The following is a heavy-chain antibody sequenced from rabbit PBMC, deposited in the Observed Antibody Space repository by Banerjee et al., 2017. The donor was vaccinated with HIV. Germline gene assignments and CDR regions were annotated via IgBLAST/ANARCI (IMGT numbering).Heavy chain of an antibody. J-gene: IGHJ4*01. D-gene: IGHD1-1*01. CDR2: IDTTSGNT. V-gene: IGHV1S40*01. CDR3: ARGTGSSGNAFNL. Sequence: QSLEESGGDLVKPGASLTLTCTASGIDFSSYYCMCWVRQAPGKGLEWSACIDTTSGNTYYASWAKGRFTISKTSSTTVTLQMTSLTAADTATYFCARGTGSSGNAFNLWGPGTLVTVS. CDR1: GIDFSSYYC.